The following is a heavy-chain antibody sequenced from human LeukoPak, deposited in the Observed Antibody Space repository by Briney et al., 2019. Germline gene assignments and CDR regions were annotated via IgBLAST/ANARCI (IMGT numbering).Heavy chain of an antibody. CDR2: IYPGDSDT. V-gene: IGHV5-51*01. D-gene: IGHD2-2*01. CDR1: GYSFTSYW. Sequence: GESLKISCKGSGYSFTSYWIGWVRQMPGKGLEGMGIIYPGDSDTRYSPSFQGQVTISADKSISTAYLQWSSLKASDTAMYYCARTEAQGYCSSTSCRSMTDAFDIWGQGTMVTVSP. J-gene: IGHJ3*02. CDR3: ARTEAQGYCSSTSCRSMTDAFDI.